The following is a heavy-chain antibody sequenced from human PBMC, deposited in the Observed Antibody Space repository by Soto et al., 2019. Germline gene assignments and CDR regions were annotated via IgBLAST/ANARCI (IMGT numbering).Heavy chain of an antibody. Sequence: QVQPVQSGAEVKKPGASVKVSCKASGYTFTSYAMHWVRQAPGQRLEWMGWINAGNGNTKYSQKFKGRVTITRDTSASTAYMELSSLRSEDTAVYYCARSTGYYFIDYWGQGTLVTVSS. CDR1: GYTFTSYA. CDR2: INAGNGNT. V-gene: IGHV1-3*01. J-gene: IGHJ4*02. CDR3: ARSTGYYFIDY. D-gene: IGHD3-9*01.